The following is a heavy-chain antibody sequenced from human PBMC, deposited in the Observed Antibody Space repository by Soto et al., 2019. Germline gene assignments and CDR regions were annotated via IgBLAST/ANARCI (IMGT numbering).Heavy chain of an antibody. D-gene: IGHD1-7*01. J-gene: IGHJ4*02. CDR2: MNPNGVNT. Sequence: QVPLVQSGAEVKKPGASVKVSCKASGYTFTSYDIIWVRQATGQGLEWVGWMNPNGVNTGYAQKFQGRITMTRNTSISTAYMELSSLRSEDTAVYFCARNYNGLSYWGQGTLVTVSS. CDR3: ARNYNGLSY. V-gene: IGHV1-8*01. CDR1: GYTFTSYD.